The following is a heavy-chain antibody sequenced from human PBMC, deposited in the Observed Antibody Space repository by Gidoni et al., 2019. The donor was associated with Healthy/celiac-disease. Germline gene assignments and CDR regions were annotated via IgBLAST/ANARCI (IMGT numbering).Heavy chain of an antibody. D-gene: IGHD2-21*02. V-gene: IGHV3-30*04. J-gene: IGHJ4*02. CDR1: GFTFSSYA. Sequence: QVQLVESGGGVVQPGRSLRLSCAASGFTFSSYAMHWVRQAPGTGLEWVAVISYYGSNKYYADSVKGRFTISRDNSKNTLYLQMNSLRAEDTAVYYCARAGSFGAGGNSVAGLVFGYWGQGTLVTVSS. CDR3: ARAGSFGAGGNSVAGLVFGY. CDR2: ISYYGSNK.